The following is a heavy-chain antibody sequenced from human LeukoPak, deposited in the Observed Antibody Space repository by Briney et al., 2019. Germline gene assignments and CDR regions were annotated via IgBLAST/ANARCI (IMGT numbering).Heavy chain of an antibody. Sequence: GGSLRLSCAASGLTASNNYMSWVRQAPGKRLEWVSLIYSGGSTDYADSVKGRFTISRDNSKNTLYLQMNSLRAEDTAVYYCARGGDIVGTSRSAFDIWGQGTMVTVSS. J-gene: IGHJ3*02. V-gene: IGHV3-53*01. CDR3: ARGGDIVGTSRSAFDI. CDR1: GLTASNNY. D-gene: IGHD5-12*01. CDR2: IYSGGST.